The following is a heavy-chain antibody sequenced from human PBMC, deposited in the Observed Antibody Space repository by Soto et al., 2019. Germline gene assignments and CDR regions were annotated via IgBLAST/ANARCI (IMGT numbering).Heavy chain of an antibody. Sequence: EVQLVESGGGLLQPGGSLRLSCTASGFTFRPYWIHWVRQVPGKGLVWVSRIEGDGSTTYADSVKVRFTVSRDNHKTTVYLQVNSLRAEDTAVYDCARDSHYAMDVWGKGATVTVSS. CDR2: IEGDGST. V-gene: IGHV3-74*01. CDR3: ARDSHYAMDV. CDR1: GFTFRPYW. J-gene: IGHJ6*03. D-gene: IGHD3-16*01.